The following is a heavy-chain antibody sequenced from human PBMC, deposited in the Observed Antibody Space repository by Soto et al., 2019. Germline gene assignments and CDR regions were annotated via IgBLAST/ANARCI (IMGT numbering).Heavy chain of an antibody. CDR2: IIPIFGTA. J-gene: IGHJ4*02. D-gene: IGHD6-19*01. CDR1: GGTFSSYA. CDR3: AREETPGIAVAFDY. V-gene: IGHV1-69*13. Sequence: VKVSCKASGGTFSSYAISWVRQAPGQGLEWMGGIIPIFGTANYAQKFQGRVTITADESTSTAYMELSSLRSEDTAVYYCAREETPGIAVAFDYWGQGTLVTVSS.